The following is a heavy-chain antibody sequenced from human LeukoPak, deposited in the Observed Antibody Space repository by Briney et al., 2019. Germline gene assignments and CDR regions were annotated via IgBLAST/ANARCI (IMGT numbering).Heavy chain of an antibody. J-gene: IGHJ4*02. CDR1: GGTFSSYA. CDR2: IIPIFGTA. Sequence: ASVKVSCKASGGTFSSYAISWVRQAPGQGLEWMGGIIPIFGTANYAQKFQGRVTITADESTSAAYMELSSLRSEDTAVYYCARVASGIKNDYWGQGTLVTVSS. V-gene: IGHV1-69*13. D-gene: IGHD3-10*01. CDR3: ARVASGIKNDY.